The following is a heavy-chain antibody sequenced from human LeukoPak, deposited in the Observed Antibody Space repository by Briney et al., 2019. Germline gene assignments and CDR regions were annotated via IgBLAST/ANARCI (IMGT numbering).Heavy chain of an antibody. D-gene: IGHD6-6*01. J-gene: IGHJ5*02. Sequence: PSETLSLTCTVSDGSISSGSYYWSWIRQPAGKGLEWIGRIYTSGSTNYNPSLKSRVTISVDTSKNQFSLKLSSVTAADTAVYYCARDSFESSSSTETARNWFDPWGQGTLVTVSS. V-gene: IGHV4-61*02. CDR3: ARDSFESSSSTETARNWFDP. CDR2: IYTSGST. CDR1: DGSISSGSYY.